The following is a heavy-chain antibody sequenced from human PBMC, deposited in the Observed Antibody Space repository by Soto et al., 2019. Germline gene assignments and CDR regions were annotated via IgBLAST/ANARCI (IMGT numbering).Heavy chain of an antibody. CDR3: AKAIVATGGNFDY. Sequence: EVQLLESGGGLVQPGGSLRLSCTVSGLTFSSYAMTWVRQAPGKGLEWVSSISGNGDYTYYAVSVKGRFTISRDNSKNMVFLQMNSLRAEDTAIYYGAKAIVATGGNFDYWGHGTLVTVAS. V-gene: IGHV3-23*01. CDR1: GLTFSSYA. CDR2: ISGNGDYT. J-gene: IGHJ4*01. D-gene: IGHD5-12*01.